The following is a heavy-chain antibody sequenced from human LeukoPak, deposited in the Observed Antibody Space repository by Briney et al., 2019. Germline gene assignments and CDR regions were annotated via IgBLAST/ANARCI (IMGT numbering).Heavy chain of an antibody. CDR1: GFTFSSYS. CDR3: ARGSGGATYDAFDI. V-gene: IGHV3-21*04. D-gene: IGHD1-26*01. Sequence: GGSLRLFCAASGFTFSSYSMSWVRQAPGKGLEWVSSISSSSSYIYYADSVKGRFTISRDNSKNTLYLQMNSLRAEDTAVYYCARGSGGATYDAFDIWGQGTMVTVSS. J-gene: IGHJ3*02. CDR2: ISSSSSYI.